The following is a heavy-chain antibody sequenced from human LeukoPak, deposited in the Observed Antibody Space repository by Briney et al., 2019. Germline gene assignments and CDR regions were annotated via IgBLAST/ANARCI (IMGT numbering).Heavy chain of an antibody. CDR3: ARVAMSDSSGYCDY. J-gene: IGHJ4*02. CDR2: IWYDGSNK. CDR1: GFTFSSYA. D-gene: IGHD3-22*01. Sequence: GGSLRLSCAASGFTFSSYAMHWVRQAPVKGLEWVAVIWYDGSNKNYVDSVKGRFTISRDNSKNTLYLQMNSLRDEDTAVYYCARVAMSDSSGYCDYWGQGTLVTVSS. V-gene: IGHV3-33*01.